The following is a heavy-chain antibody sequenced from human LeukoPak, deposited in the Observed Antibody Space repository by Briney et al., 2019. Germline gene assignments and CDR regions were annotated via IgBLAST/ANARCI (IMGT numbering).Heavy chain of an antibody. Sequence: PSETLSLTCAVPGVSISSDVHSWSWIRQPPGKGLEWLGYIYHTGRTTYNPSLKSRLTISVDRSKNEFSLRLSSVTAADTAVYFCPGENNGGWRFDSWGQGTLVTVSS. CDR2: IYHTGRT. V-gene: IGHV4-30-2*01. CDR1: GVSISSDVHS. D-gene: IGHD2-8*01. J-gene: IGHJ4*02. CDR3: PGENNGGWRFDS.